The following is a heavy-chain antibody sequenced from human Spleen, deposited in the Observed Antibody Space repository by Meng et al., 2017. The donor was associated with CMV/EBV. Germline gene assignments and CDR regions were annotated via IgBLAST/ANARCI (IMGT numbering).Heavy chain of an antibody. CDR3: ARGGPYYYYGMDV. J-gene: IGHJ6*02. Sequence: GGSLRLSCAASGFTFSSYGMHWVRQAPGKGLEWVTFIRYDGSNKDYGDSVKGRFTISRDNSKNTLYLQMNSLRPEDTAVYYCARGGPYYYYGMDVWGQGTTVTVSS. CDR2: IRYDGSNK. CDR1: GFTFSSYG. V-gene: IGHV3-30*02.